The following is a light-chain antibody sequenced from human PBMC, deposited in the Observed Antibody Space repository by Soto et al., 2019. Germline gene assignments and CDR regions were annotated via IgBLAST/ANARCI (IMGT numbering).Light chain of an antibody. J-gene: IGLJ7*01. V-gene: IGLV1-51*01. Sequence: QSVLTQPPSVSAAPGQTVSISCSGSSSNIGNNYVSWYQQLPGTAPKLLIYDNNKRPSGIPDRFSGSKSGTSATLDITGLQTGDEADYYCGTWDSSLSAVFGGGTQLTVL. CDR2: DNN. CDR1: SSNIGNNY. CDR3: GTWDSSLSAV.